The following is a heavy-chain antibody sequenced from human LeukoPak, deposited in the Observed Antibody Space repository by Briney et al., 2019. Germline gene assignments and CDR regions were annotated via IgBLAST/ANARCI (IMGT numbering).Heavy chain of an antibody. J-gene: IGHJ4*02. D-gene: IGHD6-19*01. CDR3: ARGSSYFDY. Sequence: SETLSLTCAVYGGSFSGYYWSWIRQPPGKGLEWIGEINHSGSTNYNPSLKSRVTISVDTSKNQSSLKLSSVTAADTAVYYCARGSSYFDYWGQGTLVTVSS. V-gene: IGHV4-34*01. CDR2: INHSGST. CDR1: GGSFSGYY.